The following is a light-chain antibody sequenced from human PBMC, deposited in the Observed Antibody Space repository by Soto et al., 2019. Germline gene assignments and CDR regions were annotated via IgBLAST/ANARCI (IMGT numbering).Light chain of an antibody. V-gene: IGLV4-69*01. CDR3: QTWGTGGV. CDR1: SGHSSYA. CDR2: FNSDGSH. J-gene: IGLJ2*01. Sequence: QSVLTQSPSASASLGASVKLTCTLSSGHSSYAIAWHQQQPEKGPRYLMKFNSDGSHSKGDGIPDRFSGSSSGAERYLTISSLQSEDEADYYCQTWGTGGVFGGGTKLTVL.